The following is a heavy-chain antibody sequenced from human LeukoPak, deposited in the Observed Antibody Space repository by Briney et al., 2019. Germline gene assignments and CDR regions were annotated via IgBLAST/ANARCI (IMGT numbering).Heavy chain of an antibody. J-gene: IGHJ6*03. D-gene: IGHD2-2*01. Sequence: GGSLTLSCAASGFTFSNYAMVWVRQAPGKGLDWVSAMTSDGRTFYADSVRGRVTISRDNSKNTLYLQMNSLGAEDTAEYFCANVGVAAASPPFYLDVWGKGPRSPSP. CDR3: ANVGVAAASPPFYLDV. CDR2: MTSDGRT. V-gene: IGHV3-23*01. CDR1: GFTFSNYA.